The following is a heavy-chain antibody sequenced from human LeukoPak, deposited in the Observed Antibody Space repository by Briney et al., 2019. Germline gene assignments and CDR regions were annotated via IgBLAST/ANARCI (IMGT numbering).Heavy chain of an antibody. CDR1: GFTVSSNY. CDR2: TSISGDHK. V-gene: IGHV3-30-3*01. CDR3: ARGNWHLDL. J-gene: IGHJ2*01. Sequence: GGSLRLSCAASGFTVSSNYMSWVRQAPGKGLEWLTFTSISGDHKYYGDSAKGRFTISRDNSKNTVFLQMNGLRPEDTAIYYCARGNWHLDLWGRGILVSVSS.